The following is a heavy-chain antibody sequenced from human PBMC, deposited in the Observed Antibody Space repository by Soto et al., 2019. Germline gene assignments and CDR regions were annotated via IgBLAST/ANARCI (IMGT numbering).Heavy chain of an antibody. D-gene: IGHD4-17*01. CDR2: INPSGGST. CDR3: ARDHTAPPRVPDEYGDYGDGY. Sequence: QVQLVQSGAEVKKPGASVKVSCKASGYTFTSYYMHWVRQAPGQGLEWMGIINPSGGSTSYAQKYQGRVTMTRDTSTSTVYMERSSLRSEDTAVYYCARDHTAPPRVPDEYGDYGDGYWGQVTLVTVSS. V-gene: IGHV1-46*03. J-gene: IGHJ4*02. CDR1: GYTFTSYY.